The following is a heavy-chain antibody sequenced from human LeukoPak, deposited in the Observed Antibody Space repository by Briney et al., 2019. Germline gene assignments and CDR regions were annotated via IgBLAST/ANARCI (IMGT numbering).Heavy chain of an antibody. V-gene: IGHV3-43D*03. J-gene: IGHJ6*03. CDR2: ISWDGSST. Sequence: GGSLRLSCAASGFTFDDYAMHWVRQAPGKGLEWVSLISWDGSSTYYADSVKGRFTISRDNSKNSLYLQMNSLRAEDTALYYCAKGAPGEVHYMDVWGKGTTVTVSS. CDR1: GFTFDDYA. D-gene: IGHD3-10*01. CDR3: AKGAPGEVHYMDV.